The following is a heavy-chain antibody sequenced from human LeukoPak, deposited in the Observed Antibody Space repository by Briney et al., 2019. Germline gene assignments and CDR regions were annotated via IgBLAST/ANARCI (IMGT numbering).Heavy chain of an antibody. CDR2: TYYRSRWYN. CDR1: GDSVSSNSVT. Sequence: SQTLSLTCAISGDSVSSNSVTWNWIRQSPSRGLEWLGRTYYRSRWYNDYAISVSGRININPDTSGNQFSLQLNSVIPEDTAVYYCARGYGARSMDVWGQGTTVTVSS. V-gene: IGHV6-1*01. D-gene: IGHD4-17*01. CDR3: ARGYGARSMDV. J-gene: IGHJ6*02.